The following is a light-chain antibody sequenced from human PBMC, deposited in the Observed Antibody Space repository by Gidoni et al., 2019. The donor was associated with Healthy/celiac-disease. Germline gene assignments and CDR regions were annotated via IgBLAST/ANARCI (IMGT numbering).Light chain of an antibody. CDR1: QSVSSSY. J-gene: IGKJ2*01. V-gene: IGKV3-20*01. CDR3: QQYGSSP. Sequence: EIVLTQSPGTLSLSPGERATLSCRASQSVSSSYLAWYQQKPGQAPRLLIYGASSRATGIPDRCSGSGSGTDFTITISRLEPEDFAVYYCQQYGSSPFGQGTKLEIK. CDR2: GAS.